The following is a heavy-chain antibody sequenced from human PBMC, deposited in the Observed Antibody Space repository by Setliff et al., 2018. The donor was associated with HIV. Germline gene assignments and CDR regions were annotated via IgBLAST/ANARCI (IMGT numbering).Heavy chain of an antibody. CDR3: ARGPPIVVVPAALLTFDY. CDR2: MNPNSGNS. V-gene: IGHV1-18*01. J-gene: IGHJ4*02. Sequence: ASVKVSCKASGYTFTSYGISWVRQATGQGLEWMGWMNPNSGNSGYAQKLQGRVTMTTDTSTSTAYMELRSLRSDDTAVYYCARGPPIVVVPAALLTFDYWGQGTLVTVSS. CDR1: GYTFTSYG. D-gene: IGHD2-2*01.